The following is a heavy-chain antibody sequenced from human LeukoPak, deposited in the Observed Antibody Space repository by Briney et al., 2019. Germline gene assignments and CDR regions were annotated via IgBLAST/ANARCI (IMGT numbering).Heavy chain of an antibody. V-gene: IGHV3-20*04. D-gene: IGHD5-12*01. CDR2: INWNGGST. CDR1: GFTFDDYG. Sequence: GGSLRLSCAAPGFTFDDYGMSWVRQAPGKRLEWVSGINWNGGSTGYADSVKGRFTISRDNAKNSLYLQMNSLRAEYTALYYCARQLATILFYREPDAFDIWGQGTMVTVSS. CDR3: ARQLATILFYREPDAFDI. J-gene: IGHJ3*02.